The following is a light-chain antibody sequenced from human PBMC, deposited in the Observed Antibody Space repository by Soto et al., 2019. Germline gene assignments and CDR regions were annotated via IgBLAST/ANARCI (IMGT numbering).Light chain of an antibody. CDR3: QQYYSYPLT. J-gene: IGKJ1*01. V-gene: IGKV1-13*02. CDR1: QDISTS. Sequence: IQLTQPPSSLSASVGDRVTIPCRASQDISTSLAWYQQKPGKAPKLLIYDASTLESGVPSRFSGSGSGTDFTLTISSLQPEDFATYYCQQYYSYPLTFGQGTKVDIK. CDR2: DAS.